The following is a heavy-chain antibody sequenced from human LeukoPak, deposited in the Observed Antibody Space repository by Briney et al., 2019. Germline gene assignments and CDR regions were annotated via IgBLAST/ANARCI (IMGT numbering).Heavy chain of an antibody. CDR1: GFTSRDYY. CDR2: IIIDNSTT. CDR3: ARQGYCSRGSCYWSGWFDP. D-gene: IGHD2-15*01. V-gene: IGHV3-11*01. Sequence: GGALRLSSVVSGFTSRDYYMSWIRPAPRKGLEWVSYIIIDNSTTYYAASVKGRFTVSRDNAKDSLYLQMNSLRAEDTAVYYRARQGYCSRGSCYWSGWFDPWGQGTLVTVSS. J-gene: IGHJ5*02.